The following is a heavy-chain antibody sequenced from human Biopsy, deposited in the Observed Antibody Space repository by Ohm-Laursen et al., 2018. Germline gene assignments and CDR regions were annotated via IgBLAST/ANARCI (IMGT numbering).Heavy chain of an antibody. D-gene: IGHD3-22*01. CDR2: IYYSGGT. CDR3: ARDRGFYSDRTVPGYFDL. CDR1: GGSMTGYE. V-gene: IGHV4-59*01. Sequence: GTLSLTCSVSGGSMTGYEWSWIRLAPGKGLEWIGYIYYSGGTKYNPSLASRVTFSVDMSKSQFFLKLYSVTAADTAMYYCARDRGFYSDRTVPGYFDLWGRGTLVTVSS. J-gene: IGHJ2*01.